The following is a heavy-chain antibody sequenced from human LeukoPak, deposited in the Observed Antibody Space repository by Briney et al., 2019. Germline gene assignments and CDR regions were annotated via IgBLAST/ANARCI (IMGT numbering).Heavy chain of an antibody. CDR1: GYTFTSYG. Sequence: ASVKVSCKASGYTFTSYGISWVRQAPGQGLEWMGWISAYNGNTNYAQKLQGRVTMTTDTSTSTAYMELRSLRSDDTAVYYCTRVLNYYGSGREYYFDYWGQGTLVTVSS. CDR3: TRVLNYYGSGREYYFDY. J-gene: IGHJ4*02. D-gene: IGHD3-10*01. V-gene: IGHV1-18*01. CDR2: ISAYNGNT.